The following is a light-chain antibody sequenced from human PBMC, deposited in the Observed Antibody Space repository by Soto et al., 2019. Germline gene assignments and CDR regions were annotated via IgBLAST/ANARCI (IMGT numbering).Light chain of an antibody. Sequence: QSVLTQPASVSGSPGQSITISCTGTSSDVGGYNYVSWYQQHPGKAPKFMIYDVSSRPPGVSNRFSGSKSGNTASLTISGLQAEDEADYYCCSYTTSNTRQIVFGTGTKVTVL. CDR3: CSYTTSNTRQIV. CDR1: SSDVGGYNY. V-gene: IGLV2-14*03. J-gene: IGLJ1*01. CDR2: DVS.